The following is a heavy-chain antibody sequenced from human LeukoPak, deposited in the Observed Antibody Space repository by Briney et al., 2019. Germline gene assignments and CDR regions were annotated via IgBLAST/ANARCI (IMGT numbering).Heavy chain of an antibody. CDR3: ARTGGSYSPLDF. D-gene: IGHD1-26*01. V-gene: IGHV4-59*08. CDR2: IYYSGST. CDR1: GGSISSYY. J-gene: IGHJ4*02. Sequence: SETLSLTCTVSGGSISSYYWSWIRQPPGKGLEWIGYIYYSGSTNYNPSLKSRVTISVDTSKNQFSLKLSSVTAADTAVYYCARTGGSYSPLDFWGQGTLVTVSS.